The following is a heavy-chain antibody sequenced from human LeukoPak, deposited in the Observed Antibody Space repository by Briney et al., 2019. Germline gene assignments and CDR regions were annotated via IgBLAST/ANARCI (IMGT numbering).Heavy chain of an antibody. V-gene: IGHV4-30-4*01. J-gene: IGHJ2*01. CDR1: GGSISSGDYY. Sequence: PSETLSLTCTVSGGSISSGDYYWSWICQPPGKGLEWIGYIYYSGSTYYNPSLKSRVTISVDTSKNQFSLKLSSVTAADTAVYYCARDVYYDSSGYFLRRYFDLWGRGTLVTVSS. CDR3: ARDVYYDSSGYFLRRYFDL. CDR2: IYYSGST. D-gene: IGHD3-22*01.